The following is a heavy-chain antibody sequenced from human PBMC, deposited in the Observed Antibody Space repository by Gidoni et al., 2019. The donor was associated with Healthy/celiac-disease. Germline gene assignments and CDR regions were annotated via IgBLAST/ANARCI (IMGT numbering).Heavy chain of an antibody. Sequence: EVQLLESGGGLVQPGGSLRLSCAASGFTFSSYDMSWVRQAPGKGMEWVSAISGSGCSTYYADSVEGRFTISRDNSKNTLYLQMNSLRAEDTAVYYCAKEMIQLWFDYWGQGTLVTVSS. D-gene: IGHD5-18*01. CDR3: AKEMIQLWFDY. CDR1: GFTFSSYD. CDR2: ISGSGCST. V-gene: IGHV3-23*01. J-gene: IGHJ4*02.